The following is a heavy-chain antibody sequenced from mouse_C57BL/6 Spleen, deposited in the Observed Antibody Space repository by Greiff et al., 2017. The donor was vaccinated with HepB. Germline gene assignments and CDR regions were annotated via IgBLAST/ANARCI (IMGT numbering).Heavy chain of an antibody. CDR3: ARESYDYDEGAFDY. CDR2: IYPGGGYT. J-gene: IGHJ2*01. Sequence: VQLQQSGAELVRPGTSVKMSCKASGYTFTNYWIGWAKQRPGHGLEWIGDIYPGGGYTNYNEKFKGKATLTADKSSSTAYMQFSSLTSEDSAIYYGARESYDYDEGAFDYWGQGTTLTVSS. D-gene: IGHD2-4*01. CDR1: GYTFTNYW. V-gene: IGHV1-63*01.